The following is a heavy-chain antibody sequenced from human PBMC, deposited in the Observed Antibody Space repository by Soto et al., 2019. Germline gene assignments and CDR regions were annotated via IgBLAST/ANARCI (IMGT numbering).Heavy chain of an antibody. Sequence: PSETLSLTSAVYGGSFSGYYWSWIRQPPGKGLEWSGEINHSGSTNYNPSLKSRVTISVDTSKNQFSLKVSSVSAADTAVYYCARAPAWLRPFNYFDYWGQGTLVTSPQ. CDR1: GGSFSGYY. D-gene: IGHD5-12*01. CDR3: ARAPAWLRPFNYFDY. J-gene: IGHJ4*02. CDR2: INHSGST. V-gene: IGHV4-34*01.